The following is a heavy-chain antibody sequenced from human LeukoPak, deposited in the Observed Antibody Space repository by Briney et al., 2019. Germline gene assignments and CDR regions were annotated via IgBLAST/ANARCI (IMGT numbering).Heavy chain of an antibody. J-gene: IGHJ4*02. Sequence: AAVKVSCKGSGGTLSRSAFCLVGQAPGARGEWMGWISASNGNTNYAQKVQGRVTMTTDTSTSTASMELRSLRSDDTAVYYCVRDRGSGWFVYWGQGTLVTVSS. V-gene: IGHV1-18*01. CDR3: VRDRGSGWFVY. D-gene: IGHD6-19*01. CDR2: ISASNGNT. CDR1: GGTLSRSA.